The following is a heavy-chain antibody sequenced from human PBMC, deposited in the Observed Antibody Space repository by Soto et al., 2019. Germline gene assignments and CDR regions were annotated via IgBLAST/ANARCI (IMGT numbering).Heavy chain of an antibody. J-gene: IGHJ4*02. CDR2: ISSNGGST. CDR1: GFTFSSYA. D-gene: IGHD6-19*01. CDR3: ARSSGWGGAPHY. V-gene: IGHV3-64*01. Sequence: EVQLVESGGGLVQPGGSLRLSCAASGFTFSSYAMHWVRQAPGKGLEYVSAISSNGGSTYYANSVKGRFTISRDNSKNTRYLQMGSLRAEDMAVYYCARSSGWGGAPHYWGQGTLVTVSS.